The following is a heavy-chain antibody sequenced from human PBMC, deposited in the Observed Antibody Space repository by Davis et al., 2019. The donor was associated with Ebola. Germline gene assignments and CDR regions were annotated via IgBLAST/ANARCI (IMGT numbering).Heavy chain of an antibody. J-gene: IGHJ6*04. Sequence: ASVKVSCKASGYTFTSYYMHWVRQAPGIGLEWMGSFDSENGESIYAQKFEGRVSMTEDSSTNTAYMELSSLRSEDTAVYYCAKSGLSFGVVKYHYGMDVWGKGTTVTVSS. D-gene: IGHD3-3*01. CDR3: AKSGLSFGVVKYHYGMDV. V-gene: IGHV1-24*01. CDR2: FDSENGES. CDR1: GYTFTSYY.